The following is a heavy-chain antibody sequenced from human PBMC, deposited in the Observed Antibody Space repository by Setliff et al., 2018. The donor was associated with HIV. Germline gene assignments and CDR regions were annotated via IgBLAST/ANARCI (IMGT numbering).Heavy chain of an antibody. V-gene: IGHV1-46*01. CDR1: GYTFTRYH. D-gene: IGHD3-16*02. Sequence: ASVKVSCKASGYTFTRYHMHWVRQAPGQGLEWMGVFNPSGDHTTYAQKFQGRVTMTRDTSTSTVYLNMSSLRSEDTAVYYCARARYYDYIWGSYPHFDYWGQGTLVPVSS. J-gene: IGHJ4*02. CDR2: FNPSGDHT. CDR3: ARARYYDYIWGSYPHFDY.